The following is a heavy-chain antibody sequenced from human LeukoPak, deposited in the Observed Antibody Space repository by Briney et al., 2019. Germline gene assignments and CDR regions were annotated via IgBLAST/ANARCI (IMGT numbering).Heavy chain of an antibody. V-gene: IGHV3-30*18. CDR1: GFAFSVYG. CDR2: ISNDGNNK. Sequence: GGSLRLSCTASGFAFSVYGMHWVRPAPGKGLEWVAVISNDGNNKYYADNVKGRFTISRDNSKSTLYLHTNSLRAEDTAVYYCAKGLPGAGQRGYFDYWGQGTLVTVSS. CDR3: AKGLPGAGQRGYFDY. J-gene: IGHJ4*02. D-gene: IGHD3-10*01.